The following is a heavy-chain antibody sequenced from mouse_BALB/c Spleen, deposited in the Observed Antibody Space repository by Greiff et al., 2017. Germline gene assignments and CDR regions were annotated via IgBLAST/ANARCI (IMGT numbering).Heavy chain of an antibody. Sequence: VQLKESGPELVRPGVSVKISCKGSGYTFTDYAMHWVKQSHAKSLEWIGVISTYYGNTNYNQKFKGKATMTVDKSSSTAYMELARLTSEDSAIYYCARDYGSSYGFDYWGQGTTLTVSS. V-gene: IGHV1-67*01. CDR1: GYTFTDYA. D-gene: IGHD1-1*01. J-gene: IGHJ2*01. CDR2: ISTYYGNT. CDR3: ARDYGSSYGFDY.